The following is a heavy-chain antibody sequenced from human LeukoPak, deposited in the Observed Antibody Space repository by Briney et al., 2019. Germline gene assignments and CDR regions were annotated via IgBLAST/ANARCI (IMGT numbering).Heavy chain of an antibody. D-gene: IGHD2-2*01. V-gene: IGHV4-34*01. J-gene: IGHJ5*02. CDR1: GGSFSGYY. Sequence: SETLSLTCAVYGGSFSGYYWSWIRQPPGKGLEWIGEINHSGSTNYNPSLKSRVTISVDTSKNQFSLKLSSVTAADTAVYYCARGVLGYCSSTSCYNWFDPWGQGTLVTVSP. CDR3: ARGVLGYCSSTSCYNWFDP. CDR2: INHSGST.